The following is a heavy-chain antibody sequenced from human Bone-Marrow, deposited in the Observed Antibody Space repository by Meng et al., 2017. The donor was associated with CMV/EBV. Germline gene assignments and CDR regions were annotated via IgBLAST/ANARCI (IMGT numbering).Heavy chain of an antibody. CDR2: ISYDGSNK. J-gene: IGHJ6*02. D-gene: IGHD3-10*01. Sequence: GESLKISCAASGFTFSSYAMHWVRQAPGKGLEWVAVISYDGSNKYYADSVKGRFTISRDNSKNTLYLQMNSLRAEDTAVYYCARERRRVTYYYGSGNPVGSYYGMDVWGQGNTVTVAS. CDR1: GFTFSSYA. V-gene: IGHV3-30*04. CDR3: ARERRRVTYYYGSGNPVGSYYGMDV.